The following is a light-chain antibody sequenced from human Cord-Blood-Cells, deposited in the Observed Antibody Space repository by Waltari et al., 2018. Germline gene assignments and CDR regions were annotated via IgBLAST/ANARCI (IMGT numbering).Light chain of an antibody. Sequence: VLTQSSASLCLSPGDRATLSCRASQSFSSYLPWYQQKPGQAPRLIIYDASSWATGIPARFSGSGSGTDFTLTISSLEPEDFAVYYCQQRSNWLYSFGQGTKLEIK. V-gene: IGKV3-11*01. CDR2: DAS. CDR3: QQRSNWLYS. CDR1: QSFSSY. J-gene: IGKJ2*03.